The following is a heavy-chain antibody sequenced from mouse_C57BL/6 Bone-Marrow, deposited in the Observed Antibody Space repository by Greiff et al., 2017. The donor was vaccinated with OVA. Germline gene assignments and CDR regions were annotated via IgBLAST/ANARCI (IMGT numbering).Heavy chain of an antibody. J-gene: IGHJ3*01. CDR3: ARGGNYSNYDFAY. Sequence: QVQLQQSGAELVKPGASVKMSCKASGYTFTSYWITWVKQRPGQGLEWIGDIYPGSGSTNYNEKFKSKATLTVDTSSSTAYMQLSSLTSEDSAVYYCARGGNYSNYDFAYWGQGTLVTVSA. CDR2: IYPGSGST. V-gene: IGHV1-55*01. D-gene: IGHD2-5*01. CDR1: GYTFTSYW.